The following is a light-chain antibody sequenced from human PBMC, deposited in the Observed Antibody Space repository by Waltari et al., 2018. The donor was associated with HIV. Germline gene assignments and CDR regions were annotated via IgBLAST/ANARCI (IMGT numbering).Light chain of an antibody. CDR1: ALPKKY. J-gene: IGLJ3*02. V-gene: IGLV3-25*03. Sequence: SYDLTQTPSLSVSPGQTARINCSRGALPKKYSSWYRQKAGQAPVLLIYKDIERPSGIPERISGSGSGTGVTLTISGVQEEDEGDYFCQSTDFDGTWVFGGGTRLTVL. CDR2: KDI. CDR3: QSTDFDGTWV.